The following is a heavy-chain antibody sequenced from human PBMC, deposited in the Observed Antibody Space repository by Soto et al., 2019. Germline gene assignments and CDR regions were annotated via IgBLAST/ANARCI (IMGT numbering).Heavy chain of an antibody. Sequence: GGSLRLSCAASGFTFSSYDMHWVRQATGKGLEWVSAIGTAGDTYYPGSVKGRFTISRENAKNSLYLQMNSLRAGDTAVYYCARSYSGYDYHYYYYMDVWGKGTTVTVSS. CDR3: ARSYSGYDYHYYYYMDV. CDR2: IGTAGDT. CDR1: GFTFSSYD. V-gene: IGHV3-13*01. J-gene: IGHJ6*03. D-gene: IGHD5-12*01.